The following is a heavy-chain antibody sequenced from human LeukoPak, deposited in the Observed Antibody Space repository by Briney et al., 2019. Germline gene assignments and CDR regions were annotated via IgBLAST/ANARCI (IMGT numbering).Heavy chain of an antibody. Sequence: ASVKVSCKASGYTFTGYYMHWVRQAPGQGLEWMGWINPNSGGTNYAQKFQGRVTMTRDTSISTAYMELSRLRSDDTAVYYCARDRITMIVVVTTGKNWFDPWGQGTLVTVSS. J-gene: IGHJ5*02. V-gene: IGHV1-2*02. CDR3: ARDRITMIVVVTTGKNWFDP. CDR2: INPNSGGT. D-gene: IGHD3-22*01. CDR1: GYTFTGYY.